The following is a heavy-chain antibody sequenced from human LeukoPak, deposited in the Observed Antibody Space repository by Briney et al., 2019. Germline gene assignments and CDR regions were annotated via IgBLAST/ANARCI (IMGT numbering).Heavy chain of an antibody. D-gene: IGHD2-21*01. CDR1: GGSISSYH. J-gene: IGHJ3*01. Sequence: PSETLSLTCTVSGGSISSYHWSWIRQPAGKGLEWIGRINVGGRINYNPSLKSRVTMSVDTSKNQFSLNLRSMTAADTAVYYCARDPYCDGPGCYDAFDLWGQGTMVIGSS. CDR2: INVGGRI. CDR3: ARDPYCDGPGCYDAFDL. V-gene: IGHV4-4*07.